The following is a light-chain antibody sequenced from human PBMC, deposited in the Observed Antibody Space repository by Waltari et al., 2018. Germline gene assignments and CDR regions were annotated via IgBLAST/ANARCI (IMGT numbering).Light chain of an antibody. CDR2: GAS. CDR3: QQYHNYPF. CDR1: QGISSY. V-gene: IGKV1-8*01. Sequence: AIRITQSPSSLSASTGDRVTITCRASQGISSYLAWYQQKPGKAPKLLIYGASTLQSGVPSRFSGSGSGTDFTLTNSCLQSEDFATYYCQQYHNYPFFGGGTRVEIK. J-gene: IGKJ4*01.